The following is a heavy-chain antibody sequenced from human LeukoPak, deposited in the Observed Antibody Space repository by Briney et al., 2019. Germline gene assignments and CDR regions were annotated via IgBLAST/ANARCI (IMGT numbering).Heavy chain of an antibody. J-gene: IGHJ4*02. CDR3: AKDDAWLQFGD. CDR1: GFTFSSYE. CDR2: ISPNGVIT. D-gene: IGHD5-24*01. V-gene: IGHV3-23*01. Sequence: GGSLRLSCAASGFTFSSYEMNWVRQAPGKGLEWVSGISPNGVITYYADSVKGRFTISRDNSKGTVYLQMNSLRPEDTAVYYCAKDDAWLQFGDWGRGTLVTVSS.